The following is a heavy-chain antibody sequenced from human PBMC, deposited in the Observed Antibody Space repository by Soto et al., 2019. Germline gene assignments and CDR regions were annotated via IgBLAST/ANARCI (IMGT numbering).Heavy chain of an antibody. CDR1: GYTLTELS. V-gene: IGHV1-24*01. J-gene: IGHJ6*03. Sequence: GASVKVSCKVSGYTLTELSMHWVRQAPGKGLEWMGGFDPEDGETIYAQKFQGRVTMTRDTSISTAYMELSRLRSDDTAVYYCARGAHTLSSGWYWDRYYYMDVWGKGTTVTVSS. CDR3: ARGAHTLSSGWYWDRYYYMDV. CDR2: FDPEDGET. D-gene: IGHD6-19*01.